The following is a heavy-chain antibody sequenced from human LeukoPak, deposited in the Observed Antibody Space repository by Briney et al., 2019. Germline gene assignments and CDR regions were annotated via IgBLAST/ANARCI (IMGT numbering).Heavy chain of an antibody. CDR1: GYTLTGYY. J-gene: IGHJ4*02. CDR2: INPNSGDT. CDR3: ARDRLLDY. Sequence: GSVKVSCKASGYTLTGYYMHGVRQAPGQELEWMGWINPNSGDTNYVQIFQGRVTMTRDMSISTAYMELSSLRSDDTAVYYCARDRLLDYWGQGTLVTVSS. D-gene: IGHD4-11*01. V-gene: IGHV1-2*02.